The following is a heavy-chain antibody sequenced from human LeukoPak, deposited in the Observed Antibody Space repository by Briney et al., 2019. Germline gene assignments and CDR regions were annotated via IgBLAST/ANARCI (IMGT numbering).Heavy chain of an antibody. D-gene: IGHD3-10*01. CDR3: SRDRSNGGLSD. CDR1: GFTFSDFY. V-gene: IGHV3-11*01. CDR2: ISGISHNI. Sequence: PGGSLRLSCAPSGFTFSDFYMSWIRQAPGKGLEWVSYISGISHNIQYADTLKGRFTVSRDNAQKSLYLQINSLRADDTAGYLCSRDRSNGGLSDWDQGTLVTVSS. J-gene: IGHJ4*02.